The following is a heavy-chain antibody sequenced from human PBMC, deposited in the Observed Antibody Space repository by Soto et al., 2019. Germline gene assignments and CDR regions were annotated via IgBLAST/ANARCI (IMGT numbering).Heavy chain of an antibody. D-gene: IGHD1-26*01. V-gene: IGHV3-30*13. CDR2: IFPNGREK. CDR3: ARDDEHGSNCDLAC. J-gene: IGHJ4*02. Sequence: QVQLVQSGGGVVQPGRSLRLSCAASGFNFNTYFMHWVRQAPGKGLEWVAMIFPNGREKEYADSVKGRFTSSRDNSNNRMYLQMDSLRPEDTAVYYCARDDEHGSNCDLACWGQGARVTVSS. CDR1: GFNFNTYF.